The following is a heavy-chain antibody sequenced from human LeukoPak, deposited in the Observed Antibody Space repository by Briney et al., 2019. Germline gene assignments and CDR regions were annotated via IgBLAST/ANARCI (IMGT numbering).Heavy chain of an antibody. V-gene: IGHV1-46*01. CDR3: AREGAVAGTDFDY. CDR2: INPSGGST. Sequence: ASLKASCKASGYTFTIYYMHWGRQAPGQGLEWMGIINPSGGSTSYTQKLQGRVPMTRDTSTSTVYMELSSLTSEDTAVYYSAREGAVAGTDFDYWGQGTLVTVSS. D-gene: IGHD6-19*01. J-gene: IGHJ4*02. CDR1: GYTFTIYY.